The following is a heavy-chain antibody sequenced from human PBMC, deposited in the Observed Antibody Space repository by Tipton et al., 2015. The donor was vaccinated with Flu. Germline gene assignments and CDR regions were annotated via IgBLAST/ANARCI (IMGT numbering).Heavy chain of an antibody. CDR1: GFTFDDYA. Sequence: QLVQSGGGLVQPGRSLRLSCAASGFTFDDYAMHWVRQAPGKGLEWVSGISWNSGSIGYADSVKGRFTISRDNAKNSLYLQMNSLRAEDTALYYCAKSRTYYYDSSGYYFDYWGQGTLVTVSS. V-gene: IGHV3-9*01. CDR3: AKSRTYYYDSSGYYFDY. J-gene: IGHJ4*02. CDR2: ISWNSGSI. D-gene: IGHD3-22*01.